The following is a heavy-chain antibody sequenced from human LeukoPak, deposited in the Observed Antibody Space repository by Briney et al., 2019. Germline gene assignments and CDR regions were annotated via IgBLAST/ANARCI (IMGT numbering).Heavy chain of an antibody. CDR2: MYYSGSI. J-gene: IGHJ5*02. V-gene: IGHV4-59*08. CDR3: ARLRQTWFDP. Sequence: PSETLSLTCTVSGGSISSYYWTWIRQPPGKGLEWIGYMYYSGSINYNPSLKSRVTISIDTSKNQFSPKLNSVTAADTAVYYCARLRQTWFDPWGQGTLVTVSS. CDR1: GGSISSYY.